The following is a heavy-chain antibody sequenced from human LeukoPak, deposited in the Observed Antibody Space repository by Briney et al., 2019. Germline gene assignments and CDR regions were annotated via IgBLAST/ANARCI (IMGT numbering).Heavy chain of an antibody. Sequence: GGSLRLSCAASGFTFDEYAMHWVRQAPGKGLEWVSGISGSGGSTYYADSVKGRFTISRDNSKNTLYLQMNSLRAEDTAVYYCAKRDDSSGYYLGDYWGQGTLVTVSS. D-gene: IGHD3-22*01. J-gene: IGHJ4*02. CDR2: ISGSGGST. CDR3: AKRDDSSGYYLGDY. V-gene: IGHV3-23*01. CDR1: GFTFDEYA.